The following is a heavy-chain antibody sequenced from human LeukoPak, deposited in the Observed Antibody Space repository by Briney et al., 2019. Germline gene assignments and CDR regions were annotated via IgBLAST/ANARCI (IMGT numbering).Heavy chain of an antibody. CDR1: GGSISSYY. D-gene: IGHD2-21*02. CDR2: IYYSGST. J-gene: IGHJ4*02. CDR3: ARGPPYIVVVTAIGFFDY. V-gene: IGHV4-59*12. Sequence: SETLSLTCSVSGGSISSYYWSWIRQPPGKGLEWIGYIYYSGSTNYNPSLKSRVTISVDTSKNQFSLKLSSVTAADTAVYYCARGPPYIVVVTAIGFFDYWGQGTLVTVSS.